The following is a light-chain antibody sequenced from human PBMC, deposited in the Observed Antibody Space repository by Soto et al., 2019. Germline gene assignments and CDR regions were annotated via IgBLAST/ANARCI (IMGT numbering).Light chain of an antibody. CDR3: LQDYNYPRT. V-gene: IGKV1-6*02. Sequence: AIQMTQSPSSLSAAVGDRVTITCRASQDIRNELGWYQQKPGKAPNLLIYAASSLHPGVPSRFSGSGSGSYFTLTIGGLQPDDFATYYCLQDYNYPRTFGRGTKVEVK. J-gene: IGKJ1*01. CDR1: QDIRNE. CDR2: AAS.